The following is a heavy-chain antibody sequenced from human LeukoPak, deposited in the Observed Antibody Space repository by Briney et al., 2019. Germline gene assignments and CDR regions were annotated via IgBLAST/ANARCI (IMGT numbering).Heavy chain of an antibody. Sequence: ASVKVSCKGSGYTFTNYYLHWVRQAPGQGLEWMGIINPSGGSTSYAQKFQGRVTMTRNTSISTAYMELSSLRSEDTAVYYCASTLPGIAAAGFDYWGQGTLVTVSS. CDR3: ASTLPGIAAAGFDY. V-gene: IGHV1-46*01. D-gene: IGHD6-13*01. CDR1: GYTFTNYY. J-gene: IGHJ4*02. CDR2: INPSGGST.